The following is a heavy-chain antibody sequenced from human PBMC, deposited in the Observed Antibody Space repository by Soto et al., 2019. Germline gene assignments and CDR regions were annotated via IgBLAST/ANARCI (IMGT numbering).Heavy chain of an antibody. CDR1: GFKISSSS. Sequence: PGGSLRLSCAAFGFKISSSSMNWVRQAPGRGLEWVAYISGSGGSTYYADSVKGRFTISRDNSKNTLYLQMNSLRAEDTAVYYCAKDTVPAARYYYGMDVWGQGTTVTVSS. CDR2: ISGSGGST. CDR3: AKDTVPAARYYYGMDV. V-gene: IGHV3-23*01. J-gene: IGHJ6*02. D-gene: IGHD2-2*01.